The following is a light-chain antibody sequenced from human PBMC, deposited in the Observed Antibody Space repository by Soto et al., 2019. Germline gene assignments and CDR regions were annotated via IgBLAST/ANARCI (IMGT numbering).Light chain of an antibody. CDR2: DAS. CDR1: QSVSTY. Sequence: EIVLTQSPATLSWAPGERATLSCRASQSVSTYLAWYQQKPGQAPRLLIYDASKRATGIPVRFSGSGSGTDFTLTITSLEPEDLGVYYCQQRSNWPPTWTFGQGTKVDIK. CDR3: QQRSNWPPTWT. J-gene: IGKJ1*01. V-gene: IGKV3-11*01.